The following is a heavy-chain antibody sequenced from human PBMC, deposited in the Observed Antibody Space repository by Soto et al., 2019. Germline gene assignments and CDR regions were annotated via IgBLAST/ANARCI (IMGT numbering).Heavy chain of an antibody. CDR2: VYYSGGT. Sequence: TSETLSLTCTVSGGSFSDYYWSWIRQPPGKGLEWIGYVYYSGGTNYNPSLKSRVTISVDTSKDQFSLKLSSVTAADTALYYCARWNSNYGDESGYYGMDVWGQGTTVTVSS. J-gene: IGHJ6*02. V-gene: IGHV4-59*01. CDR1: GGSFSDYY. D-gene: IGHD4-17*01. CDR3: ARWNSNYGDESGYYGMDV.